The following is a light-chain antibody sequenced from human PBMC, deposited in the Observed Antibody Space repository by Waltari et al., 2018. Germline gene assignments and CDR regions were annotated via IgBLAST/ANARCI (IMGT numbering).Light chain of an antibody. CDR3: QHYVRLPAT. Sequence: IVLTQSPGTLSLSPGERATLSCRASQSVSRSLAWYQQKPGQAPKLLIYVASTRATGIPDRFTGRGSGTDFSLTISSLEPEDFAIYFCQHYVRLPATFGQGTKVEIK. CDR1: QSVSRS. CDR2: VAS. J-gene: IGKJ1*01. V-gene: IGKV3-20*01.